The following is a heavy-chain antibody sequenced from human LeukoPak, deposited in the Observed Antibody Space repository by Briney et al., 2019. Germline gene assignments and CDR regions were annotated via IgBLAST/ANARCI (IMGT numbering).Heavy chain of an antibody. CDR2: IYYSGST. D-gene: IGHD1-20*01. J-gene: IGHJ1*01. CDR1: GGSISSYY. V-gene: IGHV4-59*01. Sequence: PSETLSLTCTVSGGSISSYYWSWIRQPPGKGLERIGYIYYSGSTNYNPSLKSRVTISVDTSKNQFSLKLSSVTAADTAVYYCASTITGITEYFQHWGQGTLVTVSS. CDR3: ASTITGITEYFQH.